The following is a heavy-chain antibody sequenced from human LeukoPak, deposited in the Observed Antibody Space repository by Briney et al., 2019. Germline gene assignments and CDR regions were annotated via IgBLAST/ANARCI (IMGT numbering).Heavy chain of an antibody. Sequence: ASVKVSCKASGYTFTGYYMHWVRQAPGQGLEWMGWINPNSGGTNYAQKFQGRVTMTRDTSISTAYMELSRLRSDDTAVYYCATGPFGSGSYLGYWGQGTLVTVSS. V-gene: IGHV1-2*02. CDR2: INPNSGGT. J-gene: IGHJ4*02. CDR1: GYTFTGYY. CDR3: ATGPFGSGSYLGY. D-gene: IGHD3-10*01.